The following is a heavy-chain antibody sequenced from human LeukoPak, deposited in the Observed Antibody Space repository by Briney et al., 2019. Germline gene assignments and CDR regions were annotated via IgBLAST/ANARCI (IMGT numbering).Heavy chain of an antibody. J-gene: IGHJ4*02. CDR2: ISYDGSNK. D-gene: IGHD3-10*01. CDR1: GFTFSSYG. V-gene: IGHV3-30*03. Sequence: GGSLRLSCAASGFTFSSYGMHWVSQDPGKGLEWVAVISYDGSNKYYADSVKGRFTISRDNSKNTLYLQMNSLRAEDTAVYYCARGPYGSGSTIDYWGQGTLVTVSS. CDR3: ARGPYGSGSTIDY.